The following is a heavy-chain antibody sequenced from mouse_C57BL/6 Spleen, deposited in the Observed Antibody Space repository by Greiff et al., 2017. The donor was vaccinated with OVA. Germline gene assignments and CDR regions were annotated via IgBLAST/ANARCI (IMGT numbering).Heavy chain of an antibody. Sequence: VHVKQSVAELVRPGASVKLSCTASGFNIKNTYMHWVKQRPEQGLEWIGRIDPANGNTKYAPKFQGKATITADTSSNTAYLQLSSLTSEDTAIYYCANPYYYGSSYEYFDYWGQGTTLTVSS. CDR3: ANPYYYGSSYEYFDY. J-gene: IGHJ2*01. CDR2: IDPANGNT. CDR1: GFNIKNTY. D-gene: IGHD1-1*01. V-gene: IGHV14-3*01.